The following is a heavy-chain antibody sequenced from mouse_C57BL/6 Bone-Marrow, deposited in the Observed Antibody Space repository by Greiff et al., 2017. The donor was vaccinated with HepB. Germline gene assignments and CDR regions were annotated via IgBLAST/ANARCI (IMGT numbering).Heavy chain of an antibody. Sequence: QVQLKESGAELVRPGASVTLSCKASGYTFTDYEMHWVKQTPVHGLEWIGAIDPETGGTAYNQKFKGKAILTADKSSSTAYMELRSLTSEDSAVYYCTRMNYYGSCFDYWGQGTTLTVSS. D-gene: IGHD1-1*01. V-gene: IGHV1-15*01. CDR3: TRMNYYGSCFDY. CDR1: GYTFTDYE. CDR2: IDPETGGT. J-gene: IGHJ2*01.